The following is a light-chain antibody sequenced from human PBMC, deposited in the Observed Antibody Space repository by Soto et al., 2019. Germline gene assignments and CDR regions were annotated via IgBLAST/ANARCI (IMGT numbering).Light chain of an antibody. CDR1: GSDVGGYNY. Sequence: QYALTQPASVSGSPGQPLTISCAGSGSDVGGYNYVSWYQQHPGKAPKLIIYDVSSRPSGVSIRFSGSKSVNTASLTISGLQAEDEADYYCSSFTADNTQVFGTGTKLTVL. J-gene: IGLJ1*01. CDR3: SSFTADNTQV. V-gene: IGLV2-14*03. CDR2: DVS.